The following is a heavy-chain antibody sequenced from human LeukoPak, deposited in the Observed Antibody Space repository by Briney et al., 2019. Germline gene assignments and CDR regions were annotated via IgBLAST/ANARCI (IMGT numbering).Heavy chain of an antibody. Sequence: SETLSLTCTVSGGSISTSSYYWAWIRQPPGKGLEWIGSIYYSGSTYYHPSLKSRATVSMDTSKNQFSLKLRSVTAADTAVYYCARLTYCSGGNCQSPYFDYWGQGTLLIVSS. CDR2: IYYSGST. V-gene: IGHV4-39*01. D-gene: IGHD2-15*01. J-gene: IGHJ4*02. CDR3: ARLTYCSGGNCQSPYFDY. CDR1: GGSISTSSYY.